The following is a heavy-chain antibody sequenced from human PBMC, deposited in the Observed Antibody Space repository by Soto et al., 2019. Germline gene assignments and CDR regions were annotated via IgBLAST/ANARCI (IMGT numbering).Heavy chain of an antibody. V-gene: IGHV1-2*02. CDR3: ASYSKHYSSILFGVGAFDC. CDR2: INPNSGGT. J-gene: IGHJ3*01. D-gene: IGHD3-3*02. Sequence: QVQLVQSGAEVKKPGASVKVSCKASGYTFTGYYMHWVRQAPGQGLEWMGWINPNSGGTNYAQKFKGRVTMTRDTSISRAYMEVSRLISYDTSVYYCASYSKHYSSILFGVGAFDCWGQRTMVTVSS. CDR1: GYTFTGYY.